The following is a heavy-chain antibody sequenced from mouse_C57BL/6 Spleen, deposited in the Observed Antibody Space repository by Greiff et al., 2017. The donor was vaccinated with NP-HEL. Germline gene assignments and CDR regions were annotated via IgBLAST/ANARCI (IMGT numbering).Heavy chain of an antibody. CDR1: GYTFTSYW. Sequence: QVQLQQPGTDLVKPGASVKLSCKASGYTFTSYWMHWVKQRPGQGLEWIGNINPSNGGTNYNEKFKSKATLTVDKSSSTAYMQLSSLTSEDSAVYEGARGPDGDYRGVDYWGQGTSVTVSS. CDR2: INPSNGGT. V-gene: IGHV1-53*01. D-gene: IGHD2-13*01. J-gene: IGHJ4*01. CDR3: ARGPDGDYRGVDY.